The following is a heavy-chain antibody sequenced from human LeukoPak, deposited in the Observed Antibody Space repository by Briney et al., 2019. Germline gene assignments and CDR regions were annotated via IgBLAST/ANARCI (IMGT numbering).Heavy chain of an antibody. CDR1: GFTVSSNY. D-gene: IGHD2-15*01. CDR2: IYSGGST. Sequence: GGSLRLSCAASGFTVSSNYMSWVRQAPGKGLEWVSVIYSGGSTYYADSVKGRFTISRDNSKNTLYLQMNSLRAEDTAVYYCARTSESCSGGSCLYYYYGMDVWGQGTTVTVSS. V-gene: IGHV3-66*01. CDR3: ARTSESCSGGSCLYYYYGMDV. J-gene: IGHJ6*02.